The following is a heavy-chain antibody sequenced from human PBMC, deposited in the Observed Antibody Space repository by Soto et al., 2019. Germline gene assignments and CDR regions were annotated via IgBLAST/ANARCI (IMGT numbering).Heavy chain of an antibody. Sequence: ASETLSLTCSVSGASINNFAYYWGWIRQPPGKGLEWIGTVYYNENTYYNPSLKSRVAISVDTAKNQFSLNLRSVTAADTAIYFCARRERYYGSPGWFDPWGQGTLVTVSS. D-gene: IGHD3-10*01. V-gene: IGHV4-39*01. CDR2: VYYNENT. J-gene: IGHJ5*01. CDR3: ARRERYYGSPGWFDP. CDR1: GASINNFAYY.